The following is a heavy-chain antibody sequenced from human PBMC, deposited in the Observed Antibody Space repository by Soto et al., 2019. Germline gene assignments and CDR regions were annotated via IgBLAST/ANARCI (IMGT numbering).Heavy chain of an antibody. D-gene: IGHD3-10*01. Sequence: QVQLQESGPGLVKPSQTLSLTCTVSGGSISSGGYYWSWIRQHPGKGLEWIGYIYYSGSTYYNPSLKSRVTISVDTSKNQFSLKLSSVTAADTAVYYCARGAGSGSYHYYYYYYMDVWGKGTTVTVSS. CDR2: IYYSGST. CDR1: GGSISSGGYY. V-gene: IGHV4-31*03. CDR3: ARGAGSGSYHYYYYYYMDV. J-gene: IGHJ6*03.